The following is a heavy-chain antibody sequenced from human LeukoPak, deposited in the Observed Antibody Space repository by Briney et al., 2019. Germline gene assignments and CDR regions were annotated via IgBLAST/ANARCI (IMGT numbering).Heavy chain of an antibody. Sequence: PSETLSLTCAVYGGSFSGYYWSWIRQPPGKGLEWIGEINHSGSTNYNPSLKSRVTISVDTSKNQFSLKLSSVTAADTAVYYCARGRRRITMIVVVTSREYYFDYWGQGTLVTVSS. CDR2: INHSGST. CDR3: ARGRRRITMIVVVTSREYYFDY. D-gene: IGHD3-22*01. CDR1: GGSFSGYY. J-gene: IGHJ4*02. V-gene: IGHV4-34*01.